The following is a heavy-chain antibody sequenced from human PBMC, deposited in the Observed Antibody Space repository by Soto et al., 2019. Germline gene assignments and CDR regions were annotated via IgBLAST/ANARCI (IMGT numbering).Heavy chain of an antibody. CDR2: VSGSGTST. D-gene: IGHD5-12*01. V-gene: IGHV3-23*01. Sequence: EVQLLESGGGLVQPGGSLRLSCAASGFTFSNFAMNWVRQAPGKGLEWVSTVSGSGTSTYYADSVKGRFTISRDNFKNTLYLQMNSLRAEDTAAYYCTKRFRYSGFDYDYGLDVWGQGTTVTVSS. CDR1: GFTFSNFA. J-gene: IGHJ6*02. CDR3: TKRFRYSGFDYDYGLDV.